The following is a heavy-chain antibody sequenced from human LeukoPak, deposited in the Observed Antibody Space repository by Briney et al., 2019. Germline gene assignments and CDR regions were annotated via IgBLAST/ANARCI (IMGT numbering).Heavy chain of an antibody. CDR3: ARAPRRYNWNDVYY. Sequence: GGSLRLSCAASGFTFSDYYMSWIRQAPGKGLEWVSYISSSSSYIYYADSVKGRFTISRDNAKNSLYLQMNSLRAEDTAVYYCARAPRRYNWNDVYYWGQGTLVTVSS. J-gene: IGHJ4*02. V-gene: IGHV3-11*06. D-gene: IGHD1-1*01. CDR1: GFTFSDYY. CDR2: ISSSSSYI.